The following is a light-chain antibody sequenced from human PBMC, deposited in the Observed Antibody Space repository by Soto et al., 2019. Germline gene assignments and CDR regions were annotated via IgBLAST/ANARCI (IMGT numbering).Light chain of an antibody. CDR3: QQYDNYSGT. CDR1: QGISDG. CDR2: GAS. J-gene: IGKJ1*01. V-gene: IGKV1-5*01. Sequence: PITQSPSALPGSVGDRVTITCRASQGISDGLGWYQQTPGEAPKLLISGASALQSGVPSRFSGSGSGTKFTLTIASLQPDDFATYYCQQYDNYSGTFGPGTKVDIK.